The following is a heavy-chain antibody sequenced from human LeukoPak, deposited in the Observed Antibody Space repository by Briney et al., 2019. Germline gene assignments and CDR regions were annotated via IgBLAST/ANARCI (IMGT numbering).Heavy chain of an antibody. J-gene: IGHJ4*02. D-gene: IGHD2-2*01. V-gene: IGHV4-59*08. CDR2: IYYSGST. CDR3: ASTRPAASWNY. CDR1: GGSISSYY. Sequence: KSSETLSLTCTVSGGSISSYYWSWIRQPPGKGLEWIGYIYYSGSTNYNPSLKSRVTISVDTSKNQFSLKVSFVTAADTAVYYCASTRPAASWNYWGQGTLVTVSS.